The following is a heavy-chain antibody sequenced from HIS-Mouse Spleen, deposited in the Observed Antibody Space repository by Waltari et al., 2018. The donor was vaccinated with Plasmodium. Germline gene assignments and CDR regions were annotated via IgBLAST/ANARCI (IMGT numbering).Heavy chain of an antibody. J-gene: IGHJ4*02. CDR1: GFTLSGYA. V-gene: IGHV3-30*04. Sequence: QVQLVESGGGVVQPGRSLRLSCAASGFTLSGYAMHWVRQAPGKGLEWVAVISYDGSNKYYADSVKGRFTISRDNSKNTLYLQMNSLRAEDTAVYYCALSGHWGQGTLVTVSS. CDR3: ALSGH. CDR2: ISYDGSNK. D-gene: IGHD3-10*01.